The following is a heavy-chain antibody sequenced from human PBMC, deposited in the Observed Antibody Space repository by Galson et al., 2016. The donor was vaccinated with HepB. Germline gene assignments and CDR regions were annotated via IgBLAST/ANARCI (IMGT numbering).Heavy chain of an antibody. D-gene: IGHD4-17*01. J-gene: IGHJ6*03. V-gene: IGHV1-46*01. CDR2: INPSGGST. Sequence: SVKVSCKASGYTFTSYYMHWVRQAPGQGLEWMGKINPSGGSTRYEQKFQGRVTMTRDTSTSTVYMELNSLRSETTAVYYCARGTVTPFHYYYYYMDVWGKGTTVTVSS. CDR3: ARGTVTPFHYYYYYMDV. CDR1: GYTFTSYY.